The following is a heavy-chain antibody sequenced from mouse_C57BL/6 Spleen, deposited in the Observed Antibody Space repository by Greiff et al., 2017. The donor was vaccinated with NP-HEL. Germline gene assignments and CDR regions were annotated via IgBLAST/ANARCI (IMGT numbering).Heavy chain of an antibody. D-gene: IGHD2-12*01. CDR2: IYPGSGST. Sequence: QVHVKQPGAELVKPGASVKMSCKASGYTFTSYWITWVKQRPGQGLEWIGDIYPGSGSTNYNEKFKSKATLTVDTSSSTAYMQLSSLTSEDSAVYYCARWSYEDWYFDVWGTGTTVTVSS. V-gene: IGHV1-55*01. CDR3: ARWSYEDWYFDV. CDR1: GYTFTSYW. J-gene: IGHJ1*03.